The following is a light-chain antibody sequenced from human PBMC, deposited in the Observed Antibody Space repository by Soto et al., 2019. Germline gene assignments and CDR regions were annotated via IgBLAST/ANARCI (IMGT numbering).Light chain of an antibody. CDR2: WAS. CDR3: QQYYSTPLT. Sequence: DIVMTQSPDSLAVSLGERATINCKSSQSVLYNSNNKNYLAWYQQKPGQPPKLLIYWASTRKSGVPDRFSGSGSGTEFTLTISSLQAQDVAVYYCQQYYSTPLTFGGGTKVEIK. CDR1: QSVLYNSNNKNY. J-gene: IGKJ4*01. V-gene: IGKV4-1*01.